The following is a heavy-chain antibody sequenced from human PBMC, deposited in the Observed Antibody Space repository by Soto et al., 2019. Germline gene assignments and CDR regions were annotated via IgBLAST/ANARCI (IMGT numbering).Heavy chain of an antibody. CDR1: GFTFSNAW. J-gene: IGHJ4*02. V-gene: IGHV3-15*01. CDR3: TTEPRGYSGYDHTDDY. CDR2: IKSKTDGGTT. Sequence: EVQLVESGGGLVKPGGSLRLSCAASGFTFSNAWMSWVRQAPGKGLEWVGRIKSKTDGGTTDYAAPVKGRFTISRDDSTTRRYRQMNSMKTEDTAVYYCTTEPRGYSGYDHTDDYWGQGTLVTVS. D-gene: IGHD5-12*01.